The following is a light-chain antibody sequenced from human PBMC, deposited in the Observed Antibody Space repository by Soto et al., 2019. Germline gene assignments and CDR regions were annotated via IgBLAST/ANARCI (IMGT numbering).Light chain of an antibody. J-gene: IGKJ5*01. CDR3: QQRSNWPPT. Sequence: PGERATLSCRASQSVSSYLAWYXQKXGQXXRXXXYDASNRATGIPARFSGSGYGTDFTLTISSLEPEDFAVYYCQQRSNWPPTFGQGTRLEIK. V-gene: IGKV3-11*01. CDR1: QSVSSY. CDR2: DAS.